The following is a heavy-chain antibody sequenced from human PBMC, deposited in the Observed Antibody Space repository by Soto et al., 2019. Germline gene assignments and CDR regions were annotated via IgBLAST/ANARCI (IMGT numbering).Heavy chain of an antibody. V-gene: IGHV4-59*01. J-gene: IGHJ6*02. CDR1: GGSISSYY. CDR2: IYYSGST. CDR3: ARGEAGYYDFWSGRRRRDYYYGMDV. D-gene: IGHD3-3*01. Sequence: ASETLSLTCTVSGGSISSYYWSWIRQPPGKGLEWFGYIYYSGSTNYNPSLKSRVTISVDTSKNQFSLKLSSVTAADTAVYYCARGEAGYYDFWSGRRRRDYYYGMDVWGQGNTVT.